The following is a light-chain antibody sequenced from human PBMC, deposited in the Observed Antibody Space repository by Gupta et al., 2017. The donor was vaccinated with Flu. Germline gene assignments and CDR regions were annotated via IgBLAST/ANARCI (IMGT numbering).Light chain of an antibody. Sequence: GDKFTVTCRASHSVYSSLAWYQHKPGKAPKLLIYEASSLESGVPSRFRGSGSGTEFALTITSLQPEDFATYYCQQYRYFWTFGPGTKVEIK. V-gene: IGKV1-5*03. CDR2: EAS. CDR3: QQYRYFWT. J-gene: IGKJ1*01. CDR1: HSVYSS.